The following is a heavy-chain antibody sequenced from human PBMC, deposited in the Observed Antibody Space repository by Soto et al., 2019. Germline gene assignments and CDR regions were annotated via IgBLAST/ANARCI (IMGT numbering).Heavy chain of an antibody. CDR1: GGTFSSYA. CDR3: ARGLNDGRRPSDY. J-gene: IGHJ4*02. D-gene: IGHD1-1*01. Sequence: SVKVSCKASGGTFSSYAISWVRQAPGQGLEWMGGIIPIFGTANYAQKFQGRVTITADKSTSTAYMELSSLRSEDTAVYYCARGLNDGRRPSDYWGQGTLVTVSS. V-gene: IGHV1-69*06. CDR2: IIPIFGTA.